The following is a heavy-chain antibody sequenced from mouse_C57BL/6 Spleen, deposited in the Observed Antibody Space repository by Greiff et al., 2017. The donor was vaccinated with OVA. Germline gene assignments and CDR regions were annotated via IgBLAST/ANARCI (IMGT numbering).Heavy chain of an antibody. J-gene: IGHJ2*01. CDR1: GFTFSNSW. D-gene: IGHD1-1*01. CDR3: TGDIPYYDGSSYAY. Sequence: EVKVVESGGGLVQPGGSMTLSCVASGFTFSNSWMNCVRQSPEKGLEWVAQIRLKSDNYATHYAESVKGRFTISRDDSKSSVYRKMNNLRAEDTGIYYCTGDIPYYDGSSYAYWGKGTTLTVA. V-gene: IGHV6-3*01. CDR2: IRLKSDNYAT.